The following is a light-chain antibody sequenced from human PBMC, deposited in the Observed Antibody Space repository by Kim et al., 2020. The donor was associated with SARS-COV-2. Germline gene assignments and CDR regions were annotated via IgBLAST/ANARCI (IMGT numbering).Light chain of an antibody. J-gene: IGKJ4*01. CDR1: QDISNY. V-gene: IGKV1-33*01. Sequence: DIQMTQSPSSLSASVGDRVTITCQASQDISNYLNWYQQKLGKAPKLLIYDASNLETGVPSRFSGSGSGTDFTFTISSLQTEDIATYYCQQYDNFPLTFCGGTKVDIK. CDR3: QQYDNFPLT. CDR2: DAS.